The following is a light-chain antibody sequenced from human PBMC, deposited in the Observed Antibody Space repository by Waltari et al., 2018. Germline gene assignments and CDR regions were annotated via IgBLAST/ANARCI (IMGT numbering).Light chain of an antibody. V-gene: IGKV1-39*01. J-gene: IGKJ2*01. CDR3: QQSYSTSPVT. CDR2: AAS. Sequence: DIQMTQSPSSLSASVGDRVTITCRASQSISSYLTWYQQQPGKAPKLLIYAASSLQSGVPSMFSGNGSGTDCTLTISSLQHEDFATYYCQQSYSTSPVTFGQGTKLEIK. CDR1: QSISSY.